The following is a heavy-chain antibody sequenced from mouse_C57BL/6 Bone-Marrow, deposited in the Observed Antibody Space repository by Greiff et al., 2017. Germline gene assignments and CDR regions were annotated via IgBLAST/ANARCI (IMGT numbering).Heavy chain of an antibody. J-gene: IGHJ4*01. D-gene: IGHD1-1*01. CDR3: ERVRYYGSRDYYAMDY. V-gene: IGHV5-16*01. CDR1: GFTFSDYY. CDR2: INDGGSCT. Sequence: EVQLVESEGGLVQPGSSMKLSCTASGFTFSDYYMAWVRQVPEKGLEWVANINDGGSCTYYLDALKGRFIISRDNATNNLYLQMSSLKSEDTATYYCERVRYYGSRDYYAMDYWGQGTSVTVSS.